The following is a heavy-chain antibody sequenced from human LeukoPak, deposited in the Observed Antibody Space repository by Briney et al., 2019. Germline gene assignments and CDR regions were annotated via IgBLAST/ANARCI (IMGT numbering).Heavy chain of an antibody. V-gene: IGHV3-20*04. Sequence: GGSLRLSCAASGFIYDDYGMTWVRQAPGKGLEWVSGITWNGESTGYADSVKGRFIISRDNAKNSLHLQMNSLRAEDTAVYYCARSRDYYGSGTNLFDYWGQGTLVTVSS. J-gene: IGHJ4*02. CDR1: GFIYDDYG. CDR2: ITWNGEST. CDR3: ARSRDYYGSGTNLFDY. D-gene: IGHD3-10*01.